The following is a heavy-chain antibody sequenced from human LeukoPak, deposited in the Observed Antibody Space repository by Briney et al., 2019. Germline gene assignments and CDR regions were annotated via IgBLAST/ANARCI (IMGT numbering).Heavy chain of an antibody. J-gene: IGHJ5*02. D-gene: IGHD6-19*01. CDR3: ARGGNSGWCDH. CDR2: IYYSGST. CDR1: GGSISSYY. Sequence: SETLSQTCTVSGGSISSYYWSWIRQPPGKGLEWIGYIYYSGSTNYNPSLKSRVTISIDTSKNHFSLKLSSVTAADTAVYYCARGGNSGWCDHGAQGTLVTVSS. V-gene: IGHV4-59*01.